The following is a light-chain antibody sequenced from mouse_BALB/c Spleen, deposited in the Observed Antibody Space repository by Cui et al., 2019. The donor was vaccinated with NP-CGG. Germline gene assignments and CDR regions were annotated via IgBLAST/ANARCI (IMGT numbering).Light chain of an antibody. CDR2: SIS. CDR3: QQWSSNPLT. J-gene: IGKJ5*01. CDR1: SSVSSSY. Sequence: QIVLTQSPAIMSASPGERVTMTCSANSSVSSSYLYWYQQKSGSSPKLWIYSISNLASGVPVRFSGSGSGTSYSLTINSMEAEDAATYYCQQWSSNPLTFGAGTKLELK. V-gene: IGKV4-79*01.